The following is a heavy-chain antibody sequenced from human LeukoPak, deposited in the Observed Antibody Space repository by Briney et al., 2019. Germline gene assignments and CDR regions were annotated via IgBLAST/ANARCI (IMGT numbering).Heavy chain of an antibody. D-gene: IGHD1-1*01. J-gene: IGHJ3*02. Sequence: ASVKVSCKASGYTFTSYGISWVRQAPGQGLEWMGWISAYNGNTNYAQKLQGRVTMTTDTSTSTAYMELRSLRSDDTAVYYCARDDDPWPANYAFDIWGQGTMVTVSS. CDR3: ARDDDPWPANYAFDI. CDR1: GYTFTSYG. V-gene: IGHV1-18*01. CDR2: ISAYNGNT.